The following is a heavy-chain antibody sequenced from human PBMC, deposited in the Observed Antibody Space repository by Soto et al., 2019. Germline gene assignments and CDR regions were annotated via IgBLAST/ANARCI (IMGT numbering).Heavy chain of an antibody. V-gene: IGHV1-69*01. J-gene: IGHJ4*02. CDR1: GGTFSTFG. CDR2: IIPFFGTA. CDR3: ARAAPMDAGDKYYYDF. D-gene: IGHD3-16*01. Sequence: QVQLVQSGAEVKKTGSSVKVSCKTSGGTFSTFGISWVRQSPGQGLEWMGGIIPFFGTAEYSQKCEDRITITADESTTTVYMDLRSLTSEDTAIYYCARAAPMDAGDKYYYDFWGQGALVTVSS.